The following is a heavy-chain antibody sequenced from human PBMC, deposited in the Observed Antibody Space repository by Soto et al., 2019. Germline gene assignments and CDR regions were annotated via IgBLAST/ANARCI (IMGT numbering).Heavy chain of an antibody. CDR2: MTGSGGDI. D-gene: IGHD1-26*01. CDR1: GFTFSIYA. Sequence: EVQLLESGGGLVQPGESLRLSCAASGFTFSIYAMMWVRQSPGKGQEWVAGMTGSGGDIRYAASVKGRFTISKANSKNTRYLETNSLSADDTAMYGCEKEVGRGHGRGYCGQGTLVTVSS. J-gene: IGHJ4*02. V-gene: IGHV3-23*01. CDR3: EKEVGRGHGRGY.